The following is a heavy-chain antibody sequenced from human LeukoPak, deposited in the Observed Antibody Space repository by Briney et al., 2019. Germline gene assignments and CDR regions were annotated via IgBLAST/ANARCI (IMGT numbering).Heavy chain of an antibody. CDR2: AYYRSKWFN. Sequence: SQTLSLTCTISGDSVSSNNAAWNWIRQSPSRGLEWLGRAYYRSKWFNDYAVSVKSRITITSDTSKNQFSLKLNSVTATDTAVYCCARHYGPWGQGTLVTVSS. J-gene: IGHJ4*02. V-gene: IGHV6-1*01. D-gene: IGHD3-16*01. CDR3: ARHYGP. CDR1: GDSVSSNNAA.